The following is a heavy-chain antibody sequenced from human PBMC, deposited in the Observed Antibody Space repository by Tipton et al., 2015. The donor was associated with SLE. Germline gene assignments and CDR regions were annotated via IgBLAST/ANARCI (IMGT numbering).Heavy chain of an antibody. V-gene: IGHV4-39*01. CDR1: GASISGSTSY. Sequence: TLSLTCSVSGASISGSTSYWGWIRQSPGKGLEWIGSIDHNGSTNDNPSLKRRVTMSIDTSKNQFSLKMSSVTAADTTIYYCARQAEYSSSSGFWFDPWGQGTLVTVSS. J-gene: IGHJ5*02. CDR3: ARQAEYSSSSGFWFDP. D-gene: IGHD6-6*01. CDR2: IDHNGST.